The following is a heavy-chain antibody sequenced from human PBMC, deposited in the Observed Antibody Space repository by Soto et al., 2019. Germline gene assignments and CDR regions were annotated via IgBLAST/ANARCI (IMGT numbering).Heavy chain of an antibody. CDR3: ARASSWFGERANWFDP. CDR1: GFTFSSYW. D-gene: IGHD3-10*01. V-gene: IGHV3-7*01. CDR2: IEQDGSEK. J-gene: IGHJ5*02. Sequence: GGSLRLSCAASGFTFSSYWMSWVRQAPGKGLEWVANIEQDGSEKYYVDSVKGRFTISRDNAKNSLYLQMNSLRAEDTAVYYCARASSWFGERANWFDPWGQGTLVTVSS.